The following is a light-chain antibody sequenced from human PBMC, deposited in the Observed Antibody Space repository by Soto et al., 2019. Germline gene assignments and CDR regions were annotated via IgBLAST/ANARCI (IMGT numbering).Light chain of an antibody. J-gene: IGKJ4*01. CDR2: DAS. CDR3: QQYHDWPPLT. CDR1: QSVSSN. Sequence: EIVMTQSPATLSVSPGEGATLSCRASQSVSSNLAWYQQRPGQAPRLLIYDASTRPNGIPARFSGTGYGTDFTLTISSLQSEDFAVYYCQQYHDWPPLTFGGGTKVEIK. V-gene: IGKV3-15*01.